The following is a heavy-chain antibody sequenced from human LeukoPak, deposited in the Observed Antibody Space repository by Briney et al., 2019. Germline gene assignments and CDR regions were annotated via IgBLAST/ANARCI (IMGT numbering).Heavy chain of an antibody. J-gene: IGHJ4*02. CDR1: GYTFSSYG. Sequence: ASVKVSCKASGYTFSSYGISWVRQAPGQGLEWMGWINPNSGGTNYAQKFQGRVTMTRDTSISTAYMELSRLRSDDTAVYYCARDRGAAAGSDYWGQGTLVTVSS. D-gene: IGHD6-13*01. CDR3: ARDRGAAAGSDY. CDR2: INPNSGGT. V-gene: IGHV1-2*02.